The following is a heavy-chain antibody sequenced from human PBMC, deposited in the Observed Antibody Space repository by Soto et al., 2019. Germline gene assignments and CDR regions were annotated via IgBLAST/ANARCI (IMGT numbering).Heavy chain of an antibody. Sequence: QVQLQESGPGLVKPSQTLSLTCTVSGGSISTVNYWWSWIRQSPDMGLEWIGHIYNGGSTYNNPSLGSRVTMSVDTSKNQRYLTLSSVSAADPAVYYCARGPSGDKVDSWGQGTLVTVSS. CDR2: IYNGGST. CDR1: GGSISTVNYW. D-gene: IGHD7-27*01. J-gene: IGHJ4*02. CDR3: ARGPSGDKVDS. V-gene: IGHV4-30-4*01.